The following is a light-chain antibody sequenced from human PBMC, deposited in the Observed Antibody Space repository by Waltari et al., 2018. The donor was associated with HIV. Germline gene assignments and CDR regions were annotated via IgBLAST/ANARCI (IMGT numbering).Light chain of an antibody. J-gene: IGLJ3*02. CDR1: SSDAGSSHL. CDR2: EGI. V-gene: IGLV2-23*01. Sequence: QSALTQPASVSGSPGQSITLSCSGRSSDAGSSHLVHWYQQHPGKAPKLMIYEGIKRPSGVSNRFSGSKSGNTASLTISGLQAEDEADYYCCSYAGSSNWVFGGGTKLTVL. CDR3: CSYAGSSNWV.